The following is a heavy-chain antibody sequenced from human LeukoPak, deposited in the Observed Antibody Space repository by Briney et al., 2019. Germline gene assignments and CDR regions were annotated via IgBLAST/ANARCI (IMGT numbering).Heavy chain of an antibody. CDR1: GFTFSSYW. CDR2: IKQDGSEK. D-gene: IGHD2-15*01. Sequence: GGSLRLSCAASGFTFSSYWRSWVRQAPGKGLEWVANIKQDGSEKYYVDSVKGRFTISRDNAKNSLYLQMNSLRAEDTTVDYCAIARYSSGGSCSRWRGYFDLWGRGTLVTVSS. CDR3: AIARYSSGGSCSRWRGYFDL. V-gene: IGHV3-7*01. J-gene: IGHJ2*01.